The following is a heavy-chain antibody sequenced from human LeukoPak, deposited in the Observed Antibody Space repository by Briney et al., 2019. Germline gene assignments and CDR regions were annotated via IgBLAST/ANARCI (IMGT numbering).Heavy chain of an antibody. D-gene: IGHD1-1*01. Sequence: ASVKVSCKASGGTLSSYAISWVRQAPGQGLEWMGGIIPIFGTANYAQKFQGRVTITADESTSTAYMELSSLRSEDTAVYYCARVRGQLERRRAFDIWGQGTMVTVSS. CDR1: GGTLSSYA. V-gene: IGHV1-69*13. CDR3: ARVRGQLERRRAFDI. CDR2: IIPIFGTA. J-gene: IGHJ3*02.